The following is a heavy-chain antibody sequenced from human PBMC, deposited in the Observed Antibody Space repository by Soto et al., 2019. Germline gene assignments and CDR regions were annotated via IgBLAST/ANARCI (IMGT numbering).Heavy chain of an antibody. Sequence: QLQLQESGPGLVKPSETLSLTCTVSGGSISSSSYYWGWIRQPPGKGLEWIGSIYYSGSTYYNPSLKSRVTISVDTSKNQFSLKLSSVTAADTAVYYCARQVWFGEKTFDYWGQGTLVTVSS. D-gene: IGHD3-10*01. J-gene: IGHJ4*02. V-gene: IGHV4-39*01. CDR3: ARQVWFGEKTFDY. CDR1: GGSISSSSYY. CDR2: IYYSGST.